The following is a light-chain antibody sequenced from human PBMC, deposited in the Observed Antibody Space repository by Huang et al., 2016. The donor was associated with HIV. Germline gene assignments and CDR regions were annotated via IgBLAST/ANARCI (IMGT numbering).Light chain of an antibody. CDR1: QRIDAY. CDR3: QQSYYFPRT. J-gene: IGKJ2*01. CDR2: ATS. V-gene: IGKV1-39*01. Sequence: DIQMTQSPSSLSASFGDRVTVTCRASQRIDAYLNWYQYKPGRAPKLLILATSDLQAGVPSRFSCSRSGTTFTLTITGLQPQDFATYFCQQSYYFPRTFGQGTKVEMK.